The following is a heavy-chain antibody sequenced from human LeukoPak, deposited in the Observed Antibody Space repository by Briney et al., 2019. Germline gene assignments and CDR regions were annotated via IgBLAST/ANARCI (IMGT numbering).Heavy chain of an antibody. D-gene: IGHD3-3*01. CDR1: GFTFSSYA. V-gene: IGHV3-23*01. CDR2: ISGSGGST. Sequence: GGSLRLSCAASGFTFSSYAMSCVRQAPGKGLEWVSAISGSGGSTYYADSVKGRFTISRDNSKNTLYLQMNSLRAEDTAVYYCAKVCITIFGVVDPIDYWGQGTLVTVSS. CDR3: AKVCITIFGVVDPIDY. J-gene: IGHJ4*02.